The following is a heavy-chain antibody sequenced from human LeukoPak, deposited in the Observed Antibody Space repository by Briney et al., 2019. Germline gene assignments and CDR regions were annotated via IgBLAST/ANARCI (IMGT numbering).Heavy chain of an antibody. CDR3: ASLDYDFWSGYYREFDY. CDR2: ISSSGSTT. Sequence: GGSLRLSCAASGFTFSDYYMSWIRQAPGKGLEWVSYISSSGSTTYYAGSVKGRFTISRDNAKNSLYLQMNSLRAEDTAVYYCASLDYDFWSGYYREFDYWGQGTLVTVSS. D-gene: IGHD3-3*01. J-gene: IGHJ4*02. CDR1: GFTFSDYY. V-gene: IGHV3-11*01.